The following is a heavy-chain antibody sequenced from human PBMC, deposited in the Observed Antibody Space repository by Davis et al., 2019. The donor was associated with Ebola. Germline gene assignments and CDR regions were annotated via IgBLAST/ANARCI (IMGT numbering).Heavy chain of an antibody. CDR1: GYSFTTYW. D-gene: IGHD4-23*01. J-gene: IGHJ6*02. V-gene: IGHV5-51*01. Sequence: PGGSLRLSCKGSGYSFTTYWIGWVRQLPGKGLEWMGIIYPGDSDTRYSPSFQGQVTISADKSITTAYLQWSSLKASDTAIYYCARLSTVVTHSGMDVWGQGTTVTVSS. CDR2: IYPGDSDT. CDR3: ARLSTVVTHSGMDV.